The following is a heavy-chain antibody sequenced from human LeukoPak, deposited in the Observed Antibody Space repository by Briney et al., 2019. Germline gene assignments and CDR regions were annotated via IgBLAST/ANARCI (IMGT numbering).Heavy chain of an antibody. D-gene: IGHD1-26*01. CDR2: IIPIFGTA. J-gene: IGHJ6*03. CDR3: AREGVGADHYYYVDV. Sequence: GASVKVSCKASGGTFSSYAISWVRQAPGQGLEWMGRIIPIFGTANYAQKFQGRVTITTDESTSTAYMELSSLRSEDTAVYYCAREGVGADHYYYVDVWGKGTTVTVSS. V-gene: IGHV1-69*05. CDR1: GGTFSSYA.